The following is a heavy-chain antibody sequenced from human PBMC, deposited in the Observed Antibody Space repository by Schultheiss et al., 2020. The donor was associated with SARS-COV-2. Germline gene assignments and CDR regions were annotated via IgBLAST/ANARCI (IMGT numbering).Heavy chain of an antibody. D-gene: IGHD6-6*01. V-gene: IGHV3-21*01. CDR3: ARDNGREQLVTYGMDV. Sequence: GESLKISCAASGFTFSSYSMNWVRQAPGKGLEWVSSISSSSSYIYYADSVKGRFTISRDNAKNSLYLQMNSLRAEDTAVYYCARDNGREQLVTYGMDVWGQGTTVTVSS. CDR2: ISSSSSYI. CDR1: GFTFSSYS. J-gene: IGHJ6*02.